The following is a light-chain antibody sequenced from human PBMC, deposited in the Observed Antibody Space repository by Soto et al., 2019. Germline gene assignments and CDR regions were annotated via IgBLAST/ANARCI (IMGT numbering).Light chain of an antibody. J-gene: IGKJ2*01. V-gene: IGKV4-1*01. CDR1: QSVLYSSNNKNY. Sequence: DIVMTQSPDSLAVSLGERATIKCRSSQSVLYSSNNKNYLAWYQQKPGQPPKLLIYWASTRESGVPDRFSGSGSGTDFTLTISSLRAEDVAVYYCQQYYSTPLTFGQGTKLEIK. CDR2: WAS. CDR3: QQYYSTPLT.